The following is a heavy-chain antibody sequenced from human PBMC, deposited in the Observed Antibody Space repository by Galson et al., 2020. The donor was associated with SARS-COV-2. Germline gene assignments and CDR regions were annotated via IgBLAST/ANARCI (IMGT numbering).Heavy chain of an antibody. CDR2: INPTSVDT. CDR3: TRGSNSSPFYHFDP. J-gene: IGHJ5*02. D-gene: IGHD3-10*01. CDR1: GYTFSGHY. V-gene: IGHV1-2*06. Sequence: ASVKVSCKASGYTFSGHYMHWVRLAPGQGLKWRGRINPTSVDTAVAKKFQGRVTMTTDTSLTTAYMELSRLTSDDTAVYYCTRGSNSSPFYHFDPWGQGTLVTVSS.